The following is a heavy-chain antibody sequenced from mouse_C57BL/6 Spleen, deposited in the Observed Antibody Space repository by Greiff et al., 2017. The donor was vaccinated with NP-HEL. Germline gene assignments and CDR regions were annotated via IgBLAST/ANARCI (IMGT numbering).Heavy chain of an antibody. D-gene: IGHD1-1*01. V-gene: IGHV1-76*01. J-gene: IGHJ2*01. CDR2: IYPGSGNT. CDR3: AREITTVVATDYFDY. Sequence: QVQLKESGAELVRPGASVKLSCKASGYTFTDYYINWVKQRPGQGLEWIARIYPGSGNTYYNEKFKGKATLTAEKSSSTAYMQLSSLTSEDSAVYLCAREITTVVATDYFDYWGQGTTLTVSS. CDR1: GYTFTDYY.